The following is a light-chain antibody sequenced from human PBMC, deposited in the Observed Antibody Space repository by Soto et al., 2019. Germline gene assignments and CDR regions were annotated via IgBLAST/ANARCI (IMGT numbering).Light chain of an antibody. J-gene: IGLJ1*01. CDR2: EVS. CDR1: SSDVGGYNY. V-gene: IGLV2-14*01. CDR3: SSYTSSSPDV. Sequence: QSALTQPVSVSGSPGQSITISCTGTSSDVGGYNYVSWYQQHPGKAPKLMIYEVSNRPSGVSNRFSGSKSGNTASLTISGLQAEDEADYYCSSYTSSSPDVFGTGTKLTVL.